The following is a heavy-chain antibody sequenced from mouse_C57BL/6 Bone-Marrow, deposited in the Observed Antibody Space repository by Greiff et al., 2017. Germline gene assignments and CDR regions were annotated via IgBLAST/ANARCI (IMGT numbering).Heavy chain of an antibody. CDR1: GYTFTSYW. V-gene: IGHV1-61*01. CDR3: AREGTTVVARPDWFAY. CDR2: IYPSDSET. Sequence: QVQLQQPGAELVRPGSSVKLSCKASGYTFTSYWMDWVKQRPGQGLEWIGKIYPSDSETHYNQKFKDKATLTVDKSSSTAYMQLSSLTSEDSAVDYCAREGTTVVARPDWFAYWGQGTLVTVSA. D-gene: IGHD1-1*01. J-gene: IGHJ3*01.